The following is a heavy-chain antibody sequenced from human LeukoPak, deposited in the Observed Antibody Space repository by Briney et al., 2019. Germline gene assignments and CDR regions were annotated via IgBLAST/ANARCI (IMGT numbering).Heavy chain of an antibody. D-gene: IGHD5-12*01. CDR1: GGSISSYY. J-gene: IGHJ4*02. CDR3: ARDLSGYDWGY. V-gene: IGHV4-59*01. Sequence: PSETLSLTCTVSGGSISSYYWSWIRQPPGKGLEWIGYIYYSGSTNYNPSLKSRVTISVDTSKNQFSLKLSSVTAADTAVYYCARDLSGYDWGYWGQGTLVTVSS. CDR2: IYYSGST.